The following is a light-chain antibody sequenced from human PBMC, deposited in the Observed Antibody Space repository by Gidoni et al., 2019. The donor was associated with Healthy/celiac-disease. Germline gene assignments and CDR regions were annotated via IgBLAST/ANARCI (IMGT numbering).Light chain of an antibody. Sequence: QSALTQPPSASGSPGQSVTISCTGTSSDVGGYNYVPWYQQHTGKAPKLMIYEVSKRPSGVPDRFSGSKSGNTASLTVSGLQAEDEADYYCSSYAGSNNHVVFGGGTKLTVL. CDR2: EVS. J-gene: IGLJ2*01. CDR1: SSDVGGYNY. V-gene: IGLV2-8*01. CDR3: SSYAGSNNHVV.